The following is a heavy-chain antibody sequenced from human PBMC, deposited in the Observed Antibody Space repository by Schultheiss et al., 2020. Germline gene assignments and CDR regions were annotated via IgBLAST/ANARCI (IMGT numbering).Heavy chain of an antibody. CDR3: ARVGRDYDFWSGLYYYYYGMDV. D-gene: IGHD3-3*01. CDR2: IYYTGAT. V-gene: IGHV4-39*07. CDR1: GGSISSSSYY. J-gene: IGHJ6*02. Sequence: SETLSLTCTVSGGSISSSSYYWGWIRQPPGKGLEWIGSIYYTGATSYNPSLKSRVTISVDTSKNQFSLKLSSVTAADTAVYYCARVGRDYDFWSGLYYYYYGMDVWGQGTTVTVSS.